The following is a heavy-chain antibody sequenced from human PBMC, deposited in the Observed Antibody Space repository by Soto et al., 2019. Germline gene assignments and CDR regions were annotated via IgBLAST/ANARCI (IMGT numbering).Heavy chain of an antibody. CDR1: GFTFSSYA. CDR2: ISGSGGST. J-gene: IGHJ3*02. V-gene: IGHV3-23*01. CDR3: AKVEGYYGSGSVQGAFDI. Sequence: GGSLRLSCAASGFTFSSYAMSWVRQAPGKGLEWVSAISGSGGSTYYADSVKGRFTISRDNSKNTLYLQMNSLRAEDTAVYYCAKVEGYYGSGSVQGAFDIWGQGTMVT. D-gene: IGHD3-10*01.